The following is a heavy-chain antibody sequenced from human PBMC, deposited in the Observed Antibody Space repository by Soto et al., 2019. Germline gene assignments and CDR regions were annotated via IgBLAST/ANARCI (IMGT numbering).Heavy chain of an antibody. CDR3: ASTRYYGDSKIDY. D-gene: IGHD4-17*01. V-gene: IGHV3-33*01. Sequence: GGSLRLSCAASGFTFSSYGMHWVRQAPGKGLEWVAVIWYDGSNKYYADSVKGRFTISRDNSKNTLYLQMSSLRAEDTAVYYCASTRYYGDSKIDYWGQGTLVTVSS. CDR1: GFTFSSYG. J-gene: IGHJ4*02. CDR2: IWYDGSNK.